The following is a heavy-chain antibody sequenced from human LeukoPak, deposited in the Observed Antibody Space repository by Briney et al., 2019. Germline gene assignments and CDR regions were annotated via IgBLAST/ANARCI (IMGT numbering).Heavy chain of an antibody. V-gene: IGHV3-53*01. CDR2: IYSGGNT. J-gene: IGHJ4*02. D-gene: IGHD1-26*01. CDR3: ARGGSVGSYYYFDY. Sequence: GGSLRLSCAASGFTVRNTYMTWVRQAPGKGLEWVSVIYSGGNTYYADSVKGRFTTSRDNSKNTLFLQMNSLRAEDTAVYFCARGGSVGSYYYFDYWGQGTLITVSS. CDR1: GFTVRNTY.